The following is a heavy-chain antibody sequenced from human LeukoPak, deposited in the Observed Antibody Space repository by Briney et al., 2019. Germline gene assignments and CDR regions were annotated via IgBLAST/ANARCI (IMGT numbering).Heavy chain of an antibody. V-gene: IGHV6-1*01. CDR1: GDSVSSNSAT. D-gene: IGHD5-18*01. J-gene: IGHJ4*02. Sequence: SQTLSLTCALSGDSVSSNSATWNWITQSPSRGLEWLGRIYYKSKLHSDYAVSVKSRILLNPDTSKNQFSLQLNSVTPEDTAVYFCARGLDTAIAFWGQGTLVTVSS. CDR3: ARGLDTAIAF. CDR2: IYYKSKLHS.